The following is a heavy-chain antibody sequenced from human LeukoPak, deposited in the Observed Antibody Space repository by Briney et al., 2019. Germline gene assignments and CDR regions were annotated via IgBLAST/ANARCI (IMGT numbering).Heavy chain of an antibody. CDR1: GGSFSGYY. Sequence: SETLSLTCAVYGGSFSGYYWSWIRQPPGKGLEWIGEINHSGSTNYNPSLKSRVTISVDTSKNQFSLKLSFVTAADTAVYYCARSRRYCSSTSCYVWFDPWGQGTLVTVSS. D-gene: IGHD2-2*01. CDR3: ARSRRYCSSTSCYVWFDP. V-gene: IGHV4-34*01. J-gene: IGHJ5*02. CDR2: INHSGST.